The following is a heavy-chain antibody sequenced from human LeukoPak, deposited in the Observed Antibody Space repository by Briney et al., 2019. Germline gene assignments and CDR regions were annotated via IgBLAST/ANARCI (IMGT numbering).Heavy chain of an antibody. V-gene: IGHV3-23*01. D-gene: IGHD3-10*01. J-gene: IGHJ4*02. Sequence: GGSLRLSCAASGFTFSSYTMNWVRQAPGKGLEWVSAISGSGGSTYYADSVKGRFTISRDNSKNTLYLQMNSLRAEDTAVYYCAKVRGFGEFHFDYWGQGTLVTVSS. CDR1: GFTFSSYT. CDR2: ISGSGGST. CDR3: AKVRGFGEFHFDY.